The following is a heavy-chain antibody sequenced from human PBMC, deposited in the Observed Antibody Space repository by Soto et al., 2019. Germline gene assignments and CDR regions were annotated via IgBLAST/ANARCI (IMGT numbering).Heavy chain of an antibody. Sequence: QVQLVQSGAEVKKPGSSVKVSCKASGGTFRTSAISWVRQAPGQGLEWVGGIMPVFRRPKYAQNFQDRVTITADDTTSTAYMELNSRRSDDTAGYYCARDKDRLQLGGNYYFILDVWGQGTAVTVSS. V-gene: IGHV1-69*12. J-gene: IGHJ6*02. CDR2: IMPVFRRP. D-gene: IGHD1-1*01. CDR1: GGTFRTSA. CDR3: ARDKDRLQLGGNYYFILDV.